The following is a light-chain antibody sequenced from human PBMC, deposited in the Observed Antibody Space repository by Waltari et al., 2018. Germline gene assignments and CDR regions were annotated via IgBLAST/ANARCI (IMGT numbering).Light chain of an antibody. J-gene: IGLJ2*01. CDR1: SSYNGAGYD. V-gene: IGLV1-40*01. Sequence: QSVLPPPPSLSGAPGHRVPISCTGNSSYNGAGYDVVSYQQLPGTAPKLLIYGNSNPPSGVPDRFSGSRSGTSASLASTGLQAEDGADYYCQSYDSTLSASLFGGRTKLTVL. CDR2: GNS. CDR3: QSYDSTLSASL.